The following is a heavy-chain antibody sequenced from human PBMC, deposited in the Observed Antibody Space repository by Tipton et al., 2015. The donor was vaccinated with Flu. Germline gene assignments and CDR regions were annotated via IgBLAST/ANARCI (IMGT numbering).Heavy chain of an antibody. J-gene: IGHJ4*02. D-gene: IGHD2-2*01. CDR1: GVFFSSYY. V-gene: IGHV4-59*12. Sequence: TLSLTCTVSGVFFSSYYWNWVRQPPGKGLEWIGYIYNNKYTKYNPSLKSRVSISVDTSMNQFSLQLTSVTAADTAVYYCARDPSLGMPEYFDSWGQGIPVTASS. CDR3: ARDPSLGMPEYFDS. CDR2: IYNNKYT.